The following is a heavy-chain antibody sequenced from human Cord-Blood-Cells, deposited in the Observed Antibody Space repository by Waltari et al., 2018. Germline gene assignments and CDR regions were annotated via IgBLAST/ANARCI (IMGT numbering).Heavy chain of an antibody. V-gene: IGHV3-43*02. D-gene: IGHD1-26*01. Sequence: EVQLVESGGGVVQPGGSLSLSCAASGFTFADYATHWVRQAPAKGLELVSLISGAGGSTYYADSVKGRFTISRDNSKNSLYLQMNSLRTEDTALYYCAKDMSGSYFDYWGQGTLVTVSS. J-gene: IGHJ4*02. CDR2: ISGAGGST. CDR3: AKDMSGSYFDY. CDR1: GFTFADYA.